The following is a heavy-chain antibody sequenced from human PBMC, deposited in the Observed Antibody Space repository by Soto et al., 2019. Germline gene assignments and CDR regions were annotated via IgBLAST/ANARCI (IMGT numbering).Heavy chain of an antibody. CDR2: IYYSGST. D-gene: IGHD3-9*01. CDR3: ARHVLLGEAYYDILTGYFDY. Sequence: PSESLSLTCTVSEGSICSYYCSWIRQPPGKGLEWIGYIYYSGSTNYNPSLKSRVTISVDTSKNQFSLKLSSVTAADTAVYYCARHVLLGEAYYDILTGYFDYWGQGTLVTVSS. V-gene: IGHV4-59*08. J-gene: IGHJ4*02. CDR1: EGSICSYY.